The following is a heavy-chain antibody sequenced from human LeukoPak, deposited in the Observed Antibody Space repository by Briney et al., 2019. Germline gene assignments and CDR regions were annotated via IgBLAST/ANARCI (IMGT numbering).Heavy chain of an antibody. Sequence: PSETLSLTCTVSGGSISSYYWSWIRQPPGKGLEWIGYIYYSGSTNYNPSLKSRVTISVDTSKNQFSLKLSSVTAADTAVYYCARGQNYDFWSDPPDYWGQGTLVTVSS. CDR2: IYYSGST. CDR1: GGSISSYY. D-gene: IGHD3-3*01. J-gene: IGHJ4*02. CDR3: ARGQNYDFWSDPPDY. V-gene: IGHV4-59*01.